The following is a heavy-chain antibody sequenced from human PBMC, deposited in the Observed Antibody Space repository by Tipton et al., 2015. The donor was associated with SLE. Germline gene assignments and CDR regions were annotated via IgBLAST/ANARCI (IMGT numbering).Heavy chain of an antibody. CDR1: GGSISSGDYY. D-gene: IGHD3-10*01. Sequence: TLSLTCTVSGGSISSGDYYWSWIRQPPGKGLEWIGYIYYSGSTYYNPSLKSRVTISVDTSKNQFSLKLSSVTAADTAVYYCARVAGDYYYYDMDVWGQGTTVTVSS. CDR2: IYYSGST. J-gene: IGHJ6*02. V-gene: IGHV4-30-4*01. CDR3: ARVAGDYYYYDMDV.